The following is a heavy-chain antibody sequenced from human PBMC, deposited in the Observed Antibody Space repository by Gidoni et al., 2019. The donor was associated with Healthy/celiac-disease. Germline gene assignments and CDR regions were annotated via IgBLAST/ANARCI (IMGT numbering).Heavy chain of an antibody. J-gene: IGHJ5*02. V-gene: IGHV4-39*01. D-gene: IGHD3-9*01. Sequence: QLQLQESGPGLEKPSETLSLTCTVSGGSISSSSYYWGWIRQPPGKGLEWIGSIYYSGSTYYNPSLKSRVTISVDTSKNQFSLKLSSVTAADTAVYYCARRDYDILTGYGWFDPWGQGTLVTVSS. CDR1: GGSISSSSYY. CDR3: ARRDYDILTGYGWFDP. CDR2: IYYSGST.